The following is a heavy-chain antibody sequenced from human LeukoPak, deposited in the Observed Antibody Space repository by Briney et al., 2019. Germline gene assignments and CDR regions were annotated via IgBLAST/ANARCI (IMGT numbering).Heavy chain of an antibody. J-gene: IGHJ4*02. CDR2: IYYSGRT. D-gene: IGHD3-3*01. CDR1: GGSFSGYY. V-gene: IGHV4-34*01. Sequence: SETLSLTCAVYGGSFSGYYWGWIRQPPGKGLEWIGSIYYSGRTYHNPSLKSRVIISVDTSRNQFSLKLSSVTAADTAVYYCARFFVYDHYFDYWGQGTLVTVSS. CDR3: ARFFVYDHYFDY.